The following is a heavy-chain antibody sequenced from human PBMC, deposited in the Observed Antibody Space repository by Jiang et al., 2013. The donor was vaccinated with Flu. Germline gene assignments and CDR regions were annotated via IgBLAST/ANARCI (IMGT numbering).Heavy chain of an antibody. Sequence: QLLESGGGVVQPGRSLRLSCAASGFTFSSYGMYWVRQAPGKGLEWVAVISYDGSNKYYADSVKGRFTISRDNSKNTLYLQMNSLRAEDTAVYYCAKDRVGATIKGHFQHWGQGTLVTVSS. CDR2: ISYDGSNK. CDR3: AKDRVGATIKGHFQH. CDR1: GFTFSSYG. D-gene: IGHD1-26*01. V-gene: IGHV3-30*18. J-gene: IGHJ1*01.